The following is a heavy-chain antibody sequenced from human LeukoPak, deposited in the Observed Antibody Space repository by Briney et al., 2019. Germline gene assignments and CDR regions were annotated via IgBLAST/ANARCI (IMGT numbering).Heavy chain of an antibody. CDR1: GGTFSSYA. D-gene: IGHD6-19*01. CDR3: ARTGYSSGWYQGNSFDY. Sequence: SVKVSCKASGGTFSSYAISWVRQAPEQGLEWMGRIIPILGIANYAQKFQGRVTITADKSTSTAYMELSSLRSEDTAVYYCARTGYSSGWYQGNSFDYWGQGTLVTVSS. CDR2: IIPILGIA. J-gene: IGHJ4*02. V-gene: IGHV1-69*04.